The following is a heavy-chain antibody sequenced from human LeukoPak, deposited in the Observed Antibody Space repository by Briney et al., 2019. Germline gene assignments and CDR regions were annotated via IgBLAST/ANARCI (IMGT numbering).Heavy chain of an antibody. CDR3: TRMATGHDY. CDR2: INHSGYT. J-gene: IGHJ4*02. D-gene: IGHD5-12*01. CDR1: GVSFNDYY. V-gene: IGHV4-34*01. Sequence: PSETLSLTCAVSGVSFNDYYWSWVRQTPGKGLEWIGEINHSGYTNDSPSLKSRVTLSIDTSRKQFSLNLRSVTVADTGIYYCTRMATGHDYWGQGTLVTVSS.